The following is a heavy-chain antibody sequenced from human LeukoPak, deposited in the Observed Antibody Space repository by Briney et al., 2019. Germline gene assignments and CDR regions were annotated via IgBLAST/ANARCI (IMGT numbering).Heavy chain of an antibody. Sequence: GGSLRLSCAASGFTFSSYGMHWVRQAPGKGLEWVAVISYDGSNKYYADSVKGRFTIPRDNSKNTLYLQMNSLRAEDTAVYYCAKAPANYVDTAMGTFDYWGQGTLVTVSS. CDR1: GFTFSSYG. J-gene: IGHJ4*02. CDR2: ISYDGSNK. V-gene: IGHV3-30*18. D-gene: IGHD5-18*01. CDR3: AKAPANYVDTAMGTFDY.